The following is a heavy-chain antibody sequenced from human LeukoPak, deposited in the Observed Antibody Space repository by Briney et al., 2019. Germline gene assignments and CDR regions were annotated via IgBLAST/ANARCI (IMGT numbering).Heavy chain of an antibody. CDR1: GFTFSTYG. CDR3: AKEIYGDSTGGRFQH. V-gene: IGHV3-23*01. J-gene: IGHJ1*01. Sequence: PGGSLRLSCEASGFTFSTYGMSWVRQAPGKGLEWVSAISGSGGSTYYADSVKGRVTISRDNSKNTLYLQMNSLRAEYTAVYYCAKEIYGDSTGGRFQHWGQGTLVTVSS. D-gene: IGHD4-17*01. CDR2: ISGSGGST.